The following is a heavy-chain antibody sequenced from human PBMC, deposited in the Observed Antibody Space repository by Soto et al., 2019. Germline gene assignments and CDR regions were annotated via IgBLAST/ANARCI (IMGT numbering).Heavy chain of an antibody. CDR2: ISTYNGNT. V-gene: IGHV1-18*01. D-gene: IGHD3-22*01. J-gene: IGHJ4*02. Sequence: QVPLVQSGAEVKKPGASVKVSCKASGYTFITYGVSWVRQAPGQRLDWLGWISTYNGNTRYAERLQGRVTMTTDTTTNTAYMELRNLRSDDTAVYYCARGPTDYYDNSANYFLDYWGQGTLVTVSS. CDR3: ARGPTDYYDNSANYFLDY. CDR1: GYTFITYG.